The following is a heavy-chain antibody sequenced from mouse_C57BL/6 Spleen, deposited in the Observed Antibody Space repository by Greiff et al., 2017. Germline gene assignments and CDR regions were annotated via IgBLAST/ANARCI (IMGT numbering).Heavy chain of an antibody. CDR2: IDPNRGGT. J-gene: IGHJ1*03. V-gene: IGHV1-72*01. CDR1: GYTFTSYW. Sequence: VQLQQPGAELVKPGASVKLSCKASGYTFTSYWMHWVKQRPGRGLEWIGRIDPNRGGTKYNEKFKSKATLTVDKPSSTAYMQLSSLTSEDSAVYYCARPIYYGNYVDWYFDVWGTGTTVTVSS. D-gene: IGHD2-1*01. CDR3: ARPIYYGNYVDWYFDV.